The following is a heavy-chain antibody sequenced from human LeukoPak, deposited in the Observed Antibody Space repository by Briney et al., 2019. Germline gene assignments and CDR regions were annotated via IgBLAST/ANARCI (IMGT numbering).Heavy chain of an antibody. D-gene: IGHD1-26*01. CDR2: INPLDGST. CDR3: ARGNPMNLELPSYYFDY. Sequence: ASVKVSCKASGYTFTSYYMHWVRQAPGQGLEWMGIINPLDGSTTYARKFQGRVTMTRDTSTDTVYMELSSLRSEDTAVYYCARGNPMNLELPSYYFDYWGQGTLVTVSS. CDR1: GYTFTSYY. V-gene: IGHV1-46*01. J-gene: IGHJ4*02.